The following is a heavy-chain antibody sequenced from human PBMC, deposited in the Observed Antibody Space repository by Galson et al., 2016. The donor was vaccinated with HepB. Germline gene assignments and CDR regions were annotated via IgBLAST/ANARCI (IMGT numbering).Heavy chain of an antibody. J-gene: IGHJ4*02. D-gene: IGHD3-10*01. CDR1: GVTFSNYN. CDR3: VYYYGSGSYYKRDY. CDR2: ISSTSYI. V-gene: IGHV3-21*01. Sequence: SLRLSCAASGVTFSNYNMNWVRQAPGKGLEWVSSISSTSYIYYADSVKGRFTISRDSAKNSLYLQMNSLRAEDTAVYYCVYYYGSGSYYKRDYWGQGTLVTVSS.